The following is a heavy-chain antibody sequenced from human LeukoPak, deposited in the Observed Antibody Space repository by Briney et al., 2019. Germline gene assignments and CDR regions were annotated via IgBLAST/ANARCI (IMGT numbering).Heavy chain of an antibody. D-gene: IGHD6-13*01. CDR2: IFGSGGSA. V-gene: IGHV3-23*01. CDR3: VKGRISEDGLDF. Sequence: PGGSLRLSCAASGFTFNSYAMYWVRQAPGKGLEWVSGIFGSGGSAHYADSVKGRFTISRDNSKNTVYLQMNSLRAEDTAVYYCVKGRISEDGLDFWGQGTLVTVSS. J-gene: IGHJ4*02. CDR1: GFTFNSYA.